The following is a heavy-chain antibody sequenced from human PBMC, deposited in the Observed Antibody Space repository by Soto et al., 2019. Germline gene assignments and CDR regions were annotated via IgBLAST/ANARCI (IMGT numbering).Heavy chain of an antibody. CDR3: ARFSTLGKDYGVDV. CDR1: GDSISSSDSY. D-gene: IGHD2-2*01. CDR2: INSSGRT. Sequence: QVQLQESGPGLVKPSQTLSLTCSVSGDSISSSDSYWSLIRQAPGKGLEWIGYINSSGRTYYKPSLKSRVSIXXXPXXNQFSLRLTSVTVADTAVYFCARFSTLGKDYGVDVWGQGTTVTVSS. J-gene: IGHJ6*02. V-gene: IGHV4-30-4*01.